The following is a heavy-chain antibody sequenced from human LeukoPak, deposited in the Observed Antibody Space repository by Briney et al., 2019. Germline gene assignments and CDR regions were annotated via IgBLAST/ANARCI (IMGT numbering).Heavy chain of an antibody. J-gene: IGHJ4*02. V-gene: IGHV3-7*05. D-gene: IGHD1-1*01. CDR2: IKQDGSEK. Sequence: GGSLRLSCAASGFTFSSYWMSWVRQAPGRGLEWVANIKQDGSEKYYVDSVKGRFTISRDNSKNSLYLQMTSLRTEDTALYYCAKGGTTSLPIDYWGQGTLVTASS. CDR1: GFTFSSYW. CDR3: AKGGTTSLPIDY.